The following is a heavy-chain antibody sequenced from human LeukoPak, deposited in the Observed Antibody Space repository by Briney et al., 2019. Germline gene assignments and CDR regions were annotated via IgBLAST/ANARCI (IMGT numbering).Heavy chain of an antibody. D-gene: IGHD2-15*01. CDR1: AYNIAGYW. Sequence: GESLKISCKGSAYNIAGYWIGWVRQMPGKGLEWMGIIYLGDSDTRYSPSFQGQVTISADKSFNTAYLQWSSLKASDTAIYYCASPKCSGDSCYSYSYYWGQGTLVTVSS. CDR2: IYLGDSDT. V-gene: IGHV5-51*01. J-gene: IGHJ4*02. CDR3: ASPKCSGDSCYSYSYY.